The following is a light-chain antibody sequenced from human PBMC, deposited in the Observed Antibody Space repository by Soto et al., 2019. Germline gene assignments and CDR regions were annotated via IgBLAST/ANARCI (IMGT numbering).Light chain of an antibody. CDR3: QQYNSYSWT. CDR1: QSISSW. V-gene: IGKV1-5*01. CDR2: DAS. J-gene: IGKJ1*01. Sequence: DIQMTQSPSTLSGSVGDRVTITCRASQSISSWLAWYQKKPGKDPKLLIYDASSLESGVPSRFSGSGSGTEFNLTISRLQTDDFATYECQQYNSYSWTFGQGTKVDIK.